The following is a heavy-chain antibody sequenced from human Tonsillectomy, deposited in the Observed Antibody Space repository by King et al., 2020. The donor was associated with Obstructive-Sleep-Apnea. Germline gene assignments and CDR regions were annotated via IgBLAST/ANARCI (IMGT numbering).Heavy chain of an antibody. V-gene: IGHV3-23*04. CDR1: GFTFSSYA. Sequence: EVQLVESGGGLVQPGGSLRLSCAASGFTFSSYAMSWVRQASGKGLEWVATIRVSGGTTYHADSVKGRFTISRDNSKNTLYLQMNILRAVETAVYYCAKDHYYGSGRNAFDIWGQGTMVTVSS. D-gene: IGHD3-10*01. J-gene: IGHJ3*02. CDR2: IRVSGGTT. CDR3: AKDHYYGSGRNAFDI.